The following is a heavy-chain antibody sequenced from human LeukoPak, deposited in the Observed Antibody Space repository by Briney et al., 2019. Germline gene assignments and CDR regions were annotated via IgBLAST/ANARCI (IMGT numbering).Heavy chain of an antibody. CDR2: IYHSGST. Sequence: SETLSLTCTVSGGSISSYYWSWIRQPPGKGLEWIGYIYHSGSTYYNPSLKSRVTISVDRSKNQFSLKLSSVTAADTAVYYCARTLQRPNWFDPWGQGTLVTVSS. CDR1: GGSISSYY. J-gene: IGHJ5*02. V-gene: IGHV4-59*12. CDR3: ARTLQRPNWFDP.